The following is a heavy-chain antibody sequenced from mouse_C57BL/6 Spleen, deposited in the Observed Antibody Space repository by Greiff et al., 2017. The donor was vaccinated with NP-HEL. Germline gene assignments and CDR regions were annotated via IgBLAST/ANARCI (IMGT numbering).Heavy chain of an antibody. CDR3: ASGDQLAWFAY. D-gene: IGHD3-1*01. Sequence: QVQLQQPGAELVRPGSSVKLSCKASGYTFTSYWMHWVKQRPIQGLEWIGNIDPSDSETHYNQKFKGKATLTVDKSSSTAYMQLSSLTSEDSAVYYCASGDQLAWFAYWGQGTLVTVSA. J-gene: IGHJ3*01. CDR1: GYTFTSYW. CDR2: IDPSDSET. V-gene: IGHV1-52*01.